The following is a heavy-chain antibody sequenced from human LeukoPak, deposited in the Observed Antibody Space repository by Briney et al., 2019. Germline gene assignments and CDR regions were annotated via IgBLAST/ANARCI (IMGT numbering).Heavy chain of an antibody. V-gene: IGHV4-59*12. CDR3: ARDLWFGEFDSYYYYYGMDV. J-gene: IGHJ6*02. Sequence: SETLSLTCTVSGGSISSYYWSWIRQPPGKGLEWIGYIYYSGSTDYNPSLKSRVTISVDTSKIQFSLKLSSVTAADTAVYYCARDLWFGEFDSYYYYYGMDVWGQGTTVTVSS. D-gene: IGHD3-10*01. CDR1: GGSISSYY. CDR2: IYYSGST.